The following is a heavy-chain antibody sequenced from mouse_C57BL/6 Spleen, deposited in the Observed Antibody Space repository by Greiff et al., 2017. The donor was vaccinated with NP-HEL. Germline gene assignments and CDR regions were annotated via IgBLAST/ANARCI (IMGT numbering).Heavy chain of an antibody. CDR2: ISYDGSN. CDR3: ARGDNWGYYFDY. Sequence: EVQLQQSGPGLVKPSQSLSLTCSVTGYSITSGYYWNWIRQFPGNKLEWMGYISYDGSNNYNPSLKNRISITRDTSKNQFFLKLNSVTTEDTATYYCARGDNWGYYFDYWGQGTTLTVSS. J-gene: IGHJ2*01. V-gene: IGHV3-6*01. CDR1: GYSITSGYY. D-gene: IGHD4-1*01.